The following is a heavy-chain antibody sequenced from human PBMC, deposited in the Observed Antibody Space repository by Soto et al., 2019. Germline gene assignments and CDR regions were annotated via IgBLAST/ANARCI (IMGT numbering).Heavy chain of an antibody. V-gene: IGHV3-30-3*01. CDR3: ARMSTMIVVVPFAAFDI. J-gene: IGHJ3*02. Sequence: QVQLVESGGGVVQPGRSLRLSCAASGFTFSSYAMHWVRQAPGKGLEWVAVISYDGSNKYYADSVKGRFTISRDNSKNTLYLQMNSLRAEDTAVYYCARMSTMIVVVPFAAFDIWGQGTMVTVSS. D-gene: IGHD3-22*01. CDR1: GFTFSSYA. CDR2: ISYDGSNK.